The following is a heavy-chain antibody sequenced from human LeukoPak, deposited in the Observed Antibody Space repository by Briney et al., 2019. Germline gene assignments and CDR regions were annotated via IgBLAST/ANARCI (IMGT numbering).Heavy chain of an antibody. J-gene: IGHJ3*02. V-gene: IGHV4-59*08. Sequence: SETLSLTCTVSGGSISSYYWSWIRQPPGKGLEWIGYIYYSGSTNYNPSLKSRVTISVDTSKNQFSLKLSSVTAADTAVYYCARVTYYDSRGYYYGGAFDIWGQGTMVTVSS. D-gene: IGHD3-22*01. CDR3: ARVTYYDSRGYYYGGAFDI. CDR2: IYYSGST. CDR1: GGSISSYY.